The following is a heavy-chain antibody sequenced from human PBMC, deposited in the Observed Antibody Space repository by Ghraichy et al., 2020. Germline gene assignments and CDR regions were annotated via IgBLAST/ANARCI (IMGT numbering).Heavy chain of an antibody. J-gene: IGHJ4*02. CDR1: GFTFSSYA. Sequence: LSLTCAASGFTFSSYAMTWVRQAPGKGLEWVSAISGSGGSTYYAGSVKGRFTISRDNSKNKLFLQMNSLRAEDTAVYYCAKDRSCFSSGWCDDYWGEGTVVTVSS. CDR3: AKDRSCFSSGWCDDY. D-gene: IGHD6-13*01. CDR2: ISGSGGST. V-gene: IGHV3-23*01.